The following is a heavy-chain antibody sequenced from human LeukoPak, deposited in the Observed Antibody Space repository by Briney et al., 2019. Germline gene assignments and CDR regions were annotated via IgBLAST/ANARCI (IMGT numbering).Heavy chain of an antibody. V-gene: IGHV4-61*02. CDR1: GGSISSGSYY. Sequence: SQTLSLTCTVSGGSISSGSYYWSWIRQPAGKGLEWIGRIYTSGSTNYNPSLKSRVTISVDTSKNQFSLKLSSVTAADTAVYYCARNRIAAALDYHMDVWGKGTTVTVSS. D-gene: IGHD6-13*01. CDR2: IYTSGST. J-gene: IGHJ6*03. CDR3: ARNRIAAALDYHMDV.